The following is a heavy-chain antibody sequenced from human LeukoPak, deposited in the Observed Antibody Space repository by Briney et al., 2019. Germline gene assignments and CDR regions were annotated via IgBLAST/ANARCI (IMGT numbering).Heavy chain of an antibody. D-gene: IGHD6-13*01. J-gene: IGHJ5*02. CDR3: ARPPYSSSWRYNWFDP. CDR1: GGPLSSYF. V-gene: IGHV4-59*08. Sequence: PSETLSLTCSVSGGPLSSYFWSWIRPPPGKGLEWIGYIYYNGSTNYYPSLKSRVTISVDTSTNQFYLKLSSVTAADTAVYYCARPPYSSSWRYNWFDPWGQGTLVTVSS. CDR2: IYYNGST.